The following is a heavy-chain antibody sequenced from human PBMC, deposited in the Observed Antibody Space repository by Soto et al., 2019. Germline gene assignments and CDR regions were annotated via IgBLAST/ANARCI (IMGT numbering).Heavy chain of an antibody. CDR1: GFTFSSYG. D-gene: IGHD4-17*01. CDR3: ARGRPLPTVTTGDDALDL. J-gene: IGHJ3*01. V-gene: IGHV3-30*03. CDR2: ISFDENNK. Sequence: QVQLVESGGGVVQPGRSLRLSCAASGFTFSSYGMHWVRQAPGKGLEWVAVISFDENNKYYADSVKGRFTISRDNSKNTLYLQMNNLRTEDTAVYYCARGRPLPTVTTGDDALDLWGQGTMVTVSS.